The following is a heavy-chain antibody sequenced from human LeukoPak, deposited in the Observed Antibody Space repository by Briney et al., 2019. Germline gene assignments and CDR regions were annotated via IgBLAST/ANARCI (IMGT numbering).Heavy chain of an antibody. J-gene: IGHJ4*02. CDR1: GFTFSSYW. Sequence: GGSLRLSCAASGFTFSSYWMHWVRQAPGKGLVWVSRINSDGSSTSYADSVKGRFTISRDNAKNTLYLQMNSLRAEDTAVYYCAKDGRYFDWQLDYWGQGTLVTVSS. D-gene: IGHD3-9*01. V-gene: IGHV3-74*01. CDR2: INSDGSST. CDR3: AKDGRYFDWQLDY.